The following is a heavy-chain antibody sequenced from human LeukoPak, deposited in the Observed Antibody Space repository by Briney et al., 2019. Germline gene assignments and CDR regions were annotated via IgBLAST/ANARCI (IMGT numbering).Heavy chain of an antibody. CDR1: GFTFSGSA. CDR2: IRSKANSYAT. D-gene: IGHD5-12*01. Sequence: PGGSLRLSCAASGFTFSGSAMHWVRQASGKGLEWVGRIRSKANSYATAYAASVKGRFTISRDDSKNTAYLQMNSLKTEDTAVYYCTFAIRLKDPFDYWGQGTLVTVSS. V-gene: IGHV3-73*01. CDR3: TFAIRLKDPFDY. J-gene: IGHJ4*02.